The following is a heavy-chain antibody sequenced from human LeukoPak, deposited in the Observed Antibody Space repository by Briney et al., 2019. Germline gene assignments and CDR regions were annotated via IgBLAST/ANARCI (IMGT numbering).Heavy chain of an antibody. D-gene: IGHD2-2*01. CDR1: GGSISSGDYY. J-gene: IGHJ3*02. Sequence: PSQTLSLTCTVSGGSISSGDYYWSWIRQPPGKGLEWIGYIYYSGSTYYNPSLKSRVTISVDTSKNQFSLKLSSVTAADTAVYYCARRKDIVVVPAAHDAFDIWGQGTMVTVSS. CDR3: ARRKDIVVVPAAHDAFDI. CDR2: IYYSGST. V-gene: IGHV4-30-4*01.